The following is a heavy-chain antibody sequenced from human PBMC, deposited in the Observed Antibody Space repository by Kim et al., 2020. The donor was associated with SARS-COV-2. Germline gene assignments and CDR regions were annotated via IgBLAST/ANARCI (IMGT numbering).Heavy chain of an antibody. Sequence: GGSLRLSCAASGITVSRNYMNWVRQAPGKGLEWVSVIYSGGSTYYADSVKARFTISRDNSKNTLYLQMNSLRAEDTAIYYCARDLDILGGMDVWGQGTTVTVSS. V-gene: IGHV3-66*01. CDR3: ARDLDILGGMDV. D-gene: IGHD2-21*01. CDR1: GITVSRNY. CDR2: IYSGGST. J-gene: IGHJ6*02.